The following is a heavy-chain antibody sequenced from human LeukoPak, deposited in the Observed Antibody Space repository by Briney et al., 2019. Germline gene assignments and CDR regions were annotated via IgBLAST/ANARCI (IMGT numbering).Heavy chain of an antibody. Sequence: SETLSLTCTVSGGSISSYYWSWIRQPPGKGLEWIGYMYYSGSSDYNPSLKSRVTISMDTSKDQFSLRLSSVTAADTAVYYCARHSDGSGWFHWFDPWGQGTLVTVSS. CDR1: GGSISSYY. D-gene: IGHD6-13*01. V-gene: IGHV4-59*08. CDR2: MYYSGSS. CDR3: ARHSDGSGWFHWFDP. J-gene: IGHJ5*02.